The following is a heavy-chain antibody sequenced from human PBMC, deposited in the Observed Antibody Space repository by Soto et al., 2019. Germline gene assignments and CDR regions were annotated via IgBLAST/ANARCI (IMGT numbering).Heavy chain of an antibody. V-gene: IGHV1-2*06. J-gene: IGHJ4*02. CDR1: GYTFTAYY. Sequence: ASVKVSCQASGYTFTAYYMYWVRQAPGQGLEWVGRINPKSGDTNYAQRFQGRVTMTRDTSINTAYLELSSLRSDDTAFYYFSTFKQPPNVMDFWGQGTLVTGSS. CDR2: INPKSGDT. CDR3: STFKQPPNVMDF. D-gene: IGHD2-8*01.